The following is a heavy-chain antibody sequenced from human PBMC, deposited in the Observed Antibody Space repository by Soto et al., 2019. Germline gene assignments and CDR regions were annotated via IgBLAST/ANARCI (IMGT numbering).Heavy chain of an antibody. CDR1: GCTFSEYA. Sequence: EVQLLESGGGLVQPGGALRLSCEESGCTFSEYAMSSSRRTRGKGMEWVSGISDSGRSTYYADSMKDRFTISRENSKNTLYLQMNSLRAEDTAVYYCAKGHSSSWYTPDVWGQGTTVTVSS. V-gene: IGHV3-23*01. J-gene: IGHJ6*02. CDR3: AKGHSSSWYTPDV. D-gene: IGHD6-13*01. CDR2: ISDSGRST.